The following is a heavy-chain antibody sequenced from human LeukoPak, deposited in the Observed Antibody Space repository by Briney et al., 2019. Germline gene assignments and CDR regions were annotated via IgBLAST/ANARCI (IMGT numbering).Heavy chain of an antibody. V-gene: IGHV4-31*03. CDR1: GGSINNGGYY. CDR3: ARVFGNYQEAMDV. D-gene: IGHD3-3*01. J-gene: IGHJ6*02. CDR2: IYYSGSS. Sequence: PSETLSLTCTVSGGSINNGGYYWSWIRQHPGKGLEWIGYIYYSGSSYYNPSLRSRVTISVDTSRNQFSLRLSSVTAADTAVYFCARVFGNYQEAMDVWGQGTTVTVSS.